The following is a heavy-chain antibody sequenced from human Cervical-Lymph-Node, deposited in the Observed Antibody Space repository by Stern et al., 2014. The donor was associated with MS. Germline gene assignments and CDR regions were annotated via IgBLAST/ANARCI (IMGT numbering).Heavy chain of an antibody. D-gene: IGHD6-6*01. J-gene: IGHJ4*02. CDR1: GGTFNTNV. CDR2: IIPIFGTA. V-gene: IGHV1-69*01. CDR3: ARAAYSTSSYNY. Sequence: VQLVESGAEVKKPGSSVKVSCKASGGTFNTNVISWVRQAPGQGLEWMGGIIPIFGTAPYAQKFQGRVTITANHTTRAAHMELSSLRSEDTAVYYCARAAYSTSSYNYWGQGTLVIVSS.